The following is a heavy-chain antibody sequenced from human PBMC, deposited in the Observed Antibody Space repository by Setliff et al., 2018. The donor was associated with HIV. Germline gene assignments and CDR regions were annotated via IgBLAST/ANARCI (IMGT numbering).Heavy chain of an antibody. V-gene: IGHV4-61*01. CDR1: GGSFSSVSYY. CDR2: INHSGST. J-gene: IGHJ4*02. D-gene: IGHD3-16*01. CDR3: ARTPSRGGFDY. Sequence: PSETLSLTCTVSGGSFSSVSYYWSWIRQPPGKGLEWIGEINHSGSTNYNPSLKSRVTISLDRSKNQFSLKLSSVTAADTAVYYCARTPSRGGFDYWGQGTLVTVSS.